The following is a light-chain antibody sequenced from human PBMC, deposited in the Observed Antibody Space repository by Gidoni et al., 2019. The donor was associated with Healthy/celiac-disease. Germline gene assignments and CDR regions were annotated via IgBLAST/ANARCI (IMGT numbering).Light chain of an antibody. Sequence: DIQMTQSPSTLSASVGDRVTITCRASQSISSWLAWYQQKPGKAPKLLIYDAPSLESGVPSRFSGSGSGTEFTLTISSLQPDDFATYYCQQYNSPLXFXGGTXVEIK. J-gene: IGKJ4*01. CDR1: QSISSW. CDR3: QQYNSPLX. V-gene: IGKV1-5*01. CDR2: DAP.